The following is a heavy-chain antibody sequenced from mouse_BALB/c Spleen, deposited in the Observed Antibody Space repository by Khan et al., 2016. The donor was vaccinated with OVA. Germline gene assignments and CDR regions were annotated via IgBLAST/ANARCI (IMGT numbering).Heavy chain of an antibody. CDR3: ARENYYGYYFDY. J-gene: IGHJ2*01. D-gene: IGHD1-1*01. CDR1: GYSITSGYA. V-gene: IGHV3-2*02. Sequence: VQLKESGPGLVKPSQSLSLTCTVTGYSITSGYAWNWIRQFPENKLEGLGYISYSGVPSYTPSLKSRISITRDTSKNQVFLQLNSVTTEDTATYYCARENYYGYYFDYWGQGTTLTVSS. CDR2: ISYSGVP.